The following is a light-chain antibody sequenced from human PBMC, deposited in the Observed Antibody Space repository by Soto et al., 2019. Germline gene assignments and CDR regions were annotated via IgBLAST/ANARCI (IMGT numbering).Light chain of an antibody. V-gene: IGKV3-20*01. Sequence: EIVLTQSPGTLSLSPGERATLSCRASQSVSSTYLAWYQQKPGQAPRLLIYGASSRATGIPDRFSGSGSGTDFTLTISRLEPEEFAVYYCQHYGSLVLTFGGGTKVEIK. J-gene: IGKJ4*01. CDR3: QHYGSLVLT. CDR1: QSVSSTY. CDR2: GAS.